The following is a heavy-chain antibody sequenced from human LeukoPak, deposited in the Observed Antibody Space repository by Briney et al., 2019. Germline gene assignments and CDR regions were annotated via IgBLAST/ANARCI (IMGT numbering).Heavy chain of an antibody. V-gene: IGHV3-21*04. CDR3: ASHQGAYSYGRHY. Sequence: GGALLLSCAASGCTFSSYSLNWVLRAPGGGREGVSSISSSSSYIYYSDSVKGRITISRDNAKNTLYLQMNSLRAEDTAVYYCASHQGAYSYGRHYWGQGTLVTVSS. J-gene: IGHJ4*02. D-gene: IGHD5-18*01. CDR1: GCTFSSYS. CDR2: ISSSSSYI.